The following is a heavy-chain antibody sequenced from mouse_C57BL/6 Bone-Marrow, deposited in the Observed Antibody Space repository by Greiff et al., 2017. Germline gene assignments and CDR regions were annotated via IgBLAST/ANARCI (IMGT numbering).Heavy chain of an antibody. D-gene: IGHD3-3*01. CDR3: ARSGTDAMDY. J-gene: IGHJ4*01. V-gene: IGHV1-81*01. CDR2: IYPRSGNT. CDR1: GYTFTSYG. Sequence: VNVVESGAELARPGASVKLSCKASGYTFTSYGISWVKQRTGQGLEWIGEIYPRSGNTYYNEKFKGKATLTADKSSSTAYMELRSLTSEDSSVYFCARSGTDAMDYWGQGTSVTVSS.